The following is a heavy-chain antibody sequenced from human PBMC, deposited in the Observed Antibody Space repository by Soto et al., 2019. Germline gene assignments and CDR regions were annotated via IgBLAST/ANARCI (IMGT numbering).Heavy chain of an antibody. D-gene: IGHD3-22*01. J-gene: IGHJ4*02. CDR1: GYTFTGYY. Sequence: ASVKVSCKASGYTFTGYYMHWVRQAPGQGLEWMGWINPNSGGTNYAQKFQGRVTMTRDTSISKAYMELSRLRSDDTAVYYCERVAYYYDRSGPFDYWGQGTLVTVSS. V-gene: IGHV1-2*02. CDR3: ERVAYYYDRSGPFDY. CDR2: INPNSGGT.